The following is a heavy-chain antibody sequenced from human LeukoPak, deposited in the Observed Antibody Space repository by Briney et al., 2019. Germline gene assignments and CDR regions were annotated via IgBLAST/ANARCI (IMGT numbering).Heavy chain of an antibody. CDR2: IWNSGST. D-gene: IGHD3-16*01. J-gene: IGHJ5*02. CDR3: ARDVLSMLPNWFDP. V-gene: IGHV4-31*03. Sequence: KPSQTLSLTCSVSGDSISSRTYYWTWIRQHPEKGLEWIGYIWNSGSTNYNPALKSRVTISVDTSKNQFSLKLTSVTAADTAIYYCARDVLSMLPNWFDPWGQGILVIVSS. CDR1: GDSISSRTYY.